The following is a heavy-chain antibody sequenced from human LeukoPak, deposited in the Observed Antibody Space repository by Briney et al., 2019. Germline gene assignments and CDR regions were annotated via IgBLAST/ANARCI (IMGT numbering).Heavy chain of an antibody. CDR3: ARGPPYIAAAGTAFDY. J-gene: IGHJ4*02. V-gene: IGHV1-8*01. Sequence: ASVKVSCKASGYTFTSYDINWVRQATGQGLEWMGWMNPNSGNTGYAQKFQGRVTMTGNTSISTAYMELSSLRSEDTAVYYCARGPPYIAAAGTAFDYWGQGTLVTVSS. CDR2: MNPNSGNT. CDR1: GYTFTSYD. D-gene: IGHD6-13*01.